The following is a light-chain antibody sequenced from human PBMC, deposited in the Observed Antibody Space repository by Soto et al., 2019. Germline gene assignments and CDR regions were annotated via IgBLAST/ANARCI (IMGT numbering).Light chain of an antibody. V-gene: IGKV3-20*01. Sequence: EIVLTQSPGTLSLSPGERAALSCRASQSVSSNYLAWYQQKPGQAPRLLMYGVSSRATGIPDRFSGSGSGTDFTLTIGRLEPEDLAVYYCQQYGSSPWTFGQGTKVDIK. CDR3: QQYGSSPWT. CDR2: GVS. CDR1: QSVSSNY. J-gene: IGKJ1*01.